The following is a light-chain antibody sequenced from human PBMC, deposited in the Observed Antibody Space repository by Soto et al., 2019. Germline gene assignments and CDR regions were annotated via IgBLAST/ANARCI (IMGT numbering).Light chain of an antibody. CDR2: DAY. CDR3: KQRSNWLIT. J-gene: IGKJ5*01. CDR1: QSVTTY. V-gene: IGKV3-11*01. Sequence: EIVLTQSPATLSLSPGERANISCRASQSVTTYLAWYQQKPGQAHRLLIYDAYNRATGIQARFSGSGSGTDFTLTISSLEPEDFAVYYCKQRSNWLITFGQGTRLEI.